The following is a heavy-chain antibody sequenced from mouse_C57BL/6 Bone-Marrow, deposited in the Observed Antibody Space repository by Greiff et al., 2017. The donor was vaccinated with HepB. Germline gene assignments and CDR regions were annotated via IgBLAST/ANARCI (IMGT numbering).Heavy chain of an antibody. J-gene: IGHJ4*01. Sequence: EVMLVESGGGLVQPGESLKLSCESNEYEFPSHDMSWVRKTPEKRLELVAAINSDGGSTYYPDTMERRFIISRDNTKKTLYLQMSSLGSEATALYYCARQSYGYAMDYWGQGTSVTVSS. V-gene: IGHV5-2*01. CDR3: ARQSYGYAMDY. CDR2: INSDGGST. D-gene: IGHD1-1*01. CDR1: EYEFPSHD.